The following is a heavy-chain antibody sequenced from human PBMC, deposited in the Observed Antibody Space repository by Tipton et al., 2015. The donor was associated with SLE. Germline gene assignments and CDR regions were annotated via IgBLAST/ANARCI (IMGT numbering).Heavy chain of an antibody. CDR2: IDHTANP. V-gene: IGHV4-59*01. CDR1: GGSIGSFY. J-gene: IGHJ4*02. Sequence: TLSLTCTVSGGSIGSFYWSWIRQPPGKGLEWIGNIDHTANPNYSPSLKSRVTISIDTSTNHFSLKLRSVTAADTAVYYCARSWNDAPPDLGYWGQGTLVTVSS. D-gene: IGHD1-1*01. CDR3: ARSWNDAPPDLGY.